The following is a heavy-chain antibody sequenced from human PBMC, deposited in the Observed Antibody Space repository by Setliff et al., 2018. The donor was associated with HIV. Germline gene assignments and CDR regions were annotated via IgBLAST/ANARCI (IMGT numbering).Heavy chain of an antibody. CDR2: ISSSSSTI. V-gene: IGHV3-48*01. CDR3: ARDPGNSSGRYGLYYYYYMDV. J-gene: IGHJ6*03. Sequence: PGESLRLSCTTSGFIFGAYAMTWGRQAPGKGLGWVSYISSSSSTIYYAVSVKGRFTISRDKAKNALYLQMNSLSAEDTAVYACARDPGNSSGRYGLYYYYYMDVWGQGTTVTVSS. D-gene: IGHD6-19*01. CDR1: GFIFGAYA.